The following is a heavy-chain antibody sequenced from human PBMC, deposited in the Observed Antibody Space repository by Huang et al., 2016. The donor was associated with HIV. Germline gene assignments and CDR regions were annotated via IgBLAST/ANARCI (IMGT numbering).Heavy chain of an antibody. CDR3: ARDYSDSSASLGADAFDV. CDR1: GGTFSSYT. J-gene: IGHJ3*01. Sequence: QVQLVQSGAEVKKPGSSVKVSCKASGGTFSSYTISWLRQAPGQGPEWRGGINPIFGTAYYAQKFQGRVTITADESTSSAYMELSSLRSDDSALYYCARDYSDSSASLGADAFDVWGQGTLVTVSS. D-gene: IGHD3-22*01. CDR2: INPIFGTA. V-gene: IGHV1-69*13.